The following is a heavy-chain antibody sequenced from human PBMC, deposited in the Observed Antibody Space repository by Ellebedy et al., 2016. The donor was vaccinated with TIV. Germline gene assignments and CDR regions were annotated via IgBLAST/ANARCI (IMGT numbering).Heavy chain of an antibody. CDR2: IVVGSGNT. D-gene: IGHD3-22*01. CDR3: AADLDYYDSSVGAFDY. Sequence: SVKVSXKASGFTFTSSAMQWVRQARGQRLEWIGWIVVGSGNTNYAQKFQERVTITRDMSTSTAYMELSSLRSEDTAVYYCAADLDYYDSSVGAFDYWGQGTLVTVSS. J-gene: IGHJ4*02. V-gene: IGHV1-58*02. CDR1: GFTFTSSA.